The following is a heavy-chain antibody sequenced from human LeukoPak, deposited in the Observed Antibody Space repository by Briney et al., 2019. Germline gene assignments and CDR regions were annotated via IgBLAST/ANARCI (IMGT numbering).Heavy chain of an antibody. D-gene: IGHD3-3*01. CDR3: ARVAITIYGNHQVDYYGMDV. J-gene: IGHJ6*02. CDR2: INHSGST. CDR1: GGSFSGYY. Sequence: SETLSLTCAVYGGSFSGYYWSWIRQPPGRGLEWIGEINHSGSTNYNPSLKSRVTISVDTSKNQFSLKLSSVTAADTAVYYCARVAITIYGNHQVDYYGMDVWGQGTTVTVSS. V-gene: IGHV4-34*01.